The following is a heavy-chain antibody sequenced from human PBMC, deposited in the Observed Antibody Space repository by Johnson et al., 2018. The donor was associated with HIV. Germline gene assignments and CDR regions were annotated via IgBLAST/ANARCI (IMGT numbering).Heavy chain of an antibody. D-gene: IGHD3-22*01. CDR3: ARALYFYDSTSPLESEAFDI. CDR2: INWNGGTK. Sequence: VLLVESGGGVVRPGWSLRLSCAVSGFTFNDHGMSWVRQAPGKGLEWVSGINWNGGTKDYADSVKGRFTISRDNAKNSLYLQMNSLRAEDTALYYCARALYFYDSTSPLESEAFDIWGQGTMVTVSS. CDR1: GFTFNDHG. V-gene: IGHV3-20*04. J-gene: IGHJ3*02.